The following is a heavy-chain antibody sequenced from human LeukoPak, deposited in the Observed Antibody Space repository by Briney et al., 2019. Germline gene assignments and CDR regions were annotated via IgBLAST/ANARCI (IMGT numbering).Heavy chain of an antibody. CDR2: IYYSGTT. Sequence: SETLSLTCTVSGGSISHYYWSWIRQSPGKGLEWIGYIYYSGTTNYNPSPKSRVTISVDTSRNQFSLQLRSVTAADTAVYYCAREEPQTTVPEGMDVWGQGTTVIVSS. CDR3: AREEPQTTVPEGMDV. CDR1: GGSISHYY. J-gene: IGHJ6*02. V-gene: IGHV4-59*01. D-gene: IGHD4-17*01.